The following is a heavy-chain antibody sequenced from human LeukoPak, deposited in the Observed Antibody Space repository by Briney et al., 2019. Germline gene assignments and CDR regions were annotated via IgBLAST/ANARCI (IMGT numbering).Heavy chain of an antibody. CDR1: GGSISSYY. CDR2: IYYSGST. J-gene: IGHJ4*02. V-gene: IGHV4-59*01. CDR3: AREEDADGSGRGIDY. Sequence: PSETLSLTCTVSGGSISSYYWSWIRQPPGKGLEWIGYIYYSGSTNYNPSLKSRVTISVDTSKNQFSLKLSSVTAAHTAVYYCAREEDADGSGRGIDYWGQGTLVTVSS. D-gene: IGHD3-10*01.